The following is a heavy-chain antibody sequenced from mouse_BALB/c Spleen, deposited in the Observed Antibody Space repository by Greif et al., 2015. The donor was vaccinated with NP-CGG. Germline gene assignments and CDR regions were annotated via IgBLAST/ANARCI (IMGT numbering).Heavy chain of an antibody. CDR3: ARESSYYYAMDY. CDR2: IAPGSGST. V-gene: IGHV1S41*01. Sequence: DLVKPGASVKLSCKASGYTFTSYWINWIKQRPGQGLEWIGRIAPGSGSTYYNEMFKGKATLTVDTSSSTAYIQLSSPSSEDSAVYFCARESSYYYAMDYWGQGTSVTVSS. J-gene: IGHJ4*01. CDR1: GYTFTSYW.